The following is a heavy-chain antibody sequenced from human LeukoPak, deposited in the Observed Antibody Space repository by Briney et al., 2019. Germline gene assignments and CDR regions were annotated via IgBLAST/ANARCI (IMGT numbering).Heavy chain of an antibody. V-gene: IGHV3-9*03. Sequence: GGSLRLSCAASGFTFDDYAMHWVRQAPGKGLEWVSGISWNSGSIGYADSVKGRFTISRDNAKNSLYLQMNSLRAEDMALYYCAKDVGGGDWDNYFDYWSQGTLVTVSS. CDR3: AKDVGGGDWDNYFDY. CDR2: ISWNSGSI. D-gene: IGHD2-21*02. J-gene: IGHJ4*02. CDR1: GFTFDDYA.